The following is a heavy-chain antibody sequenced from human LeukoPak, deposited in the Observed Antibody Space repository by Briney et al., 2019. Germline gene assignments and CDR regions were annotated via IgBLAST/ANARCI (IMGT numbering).Heavy chain of an antibody. CDR3: ARGGSVWSYYYGSGSYLPY. Sequence: PSGTLSLTCAVYGGSFSGYYWSWIRQPPGKGLEWIGEINHSGSTNYNPSPKSRVTILVDTSNNQFSLKLRSVTAADTAVYYCARGGSVWSYYYGSGSYLPYWGQGTLVTVSS. CDR1: GGSFSGYY. V-gene: IGHV4-34*01. D-gene: IGHD3-10*01. CDR2: INHSGST. J-gene: IGHJ4*02.